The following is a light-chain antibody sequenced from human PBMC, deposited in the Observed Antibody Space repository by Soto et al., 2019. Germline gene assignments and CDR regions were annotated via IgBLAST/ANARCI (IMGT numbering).Light chain of an antibody. CDR2: EVS. J-gene: IGLJ3*02. Sequence: QSVLTQPASVSGSPGQSITISCTGTSSDVGGYNYVSWYQQYPGKAPKVVIYEVSNRPSGVSNRFSGSKSGNTASLTISGLQAEDEADYYCTSYTSSSTRVFGGGTKVTVL. V-gene: IGLV2-14*01. CDR1: SSDVGGYNY. CDR3: TSYTSSSTRV.